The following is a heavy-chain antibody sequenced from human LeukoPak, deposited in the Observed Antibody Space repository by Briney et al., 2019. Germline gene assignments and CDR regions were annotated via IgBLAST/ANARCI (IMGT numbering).Heavy chain of an antibody. Sequence: SETLSLTCTVSGDSISSRNYYWGWIRQPPGKRLEWIGSMDYSGSTHYNPSLKSRVTISGDTSKNQFSLKLNSVTAADTAVYYCASHIAVVGYSWYFDLWGRGTLVTVSS. CDR1: GDSISSRNYY. J-gene: IGHJ2*01. D-gene: IGHD6-19*01. V-gene: IGHV4-39*01. CDR2: MDYSGST. CDR3: ASHIAVVGYSWYFDL.